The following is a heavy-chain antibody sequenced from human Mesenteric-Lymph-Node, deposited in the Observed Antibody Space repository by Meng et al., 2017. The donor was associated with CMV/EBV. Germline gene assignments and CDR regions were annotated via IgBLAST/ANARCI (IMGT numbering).Heavy chain of an antibody. J-gene: IGHJ4*02. D-gene: IGHD4-17*01. CDR3: AHQSRVHYGLDY. Sequence: TFCGFSLGTSGVGVGWVRQPPGKALEWLALIYWDDKNHYSPSLKSRLTITKDTSKNQVVLTMTNMNPEDTATYYCAHQSRVHYGLDYWGQGTLVTVSS. CDR1: GFSLGTSGVG. CDR2: IYWDDKN. V-gene: IGHV2-5*02.